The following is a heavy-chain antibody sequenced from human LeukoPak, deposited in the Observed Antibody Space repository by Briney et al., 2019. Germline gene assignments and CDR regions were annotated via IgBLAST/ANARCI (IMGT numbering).Heavy chain of an antibody. CDR1: GFTFSSYG. J-gene: IGHJ4*02. V-gene: IGHV3-23*01. CDR2: ISRSGGST. Sequence: GGSLRLSCAASGFTFSSYGMSWVRQAPGKGLEWVSGISRSGGSTYYADSVQGRFTISRDNSKNTLYLQMDSLRAGDTAVYYYAKSQGYSNYYFDYWGQGTLVTVSS. D-gene: IGHD3-9*01. CDR3: AKSQGYSNYYFDY.